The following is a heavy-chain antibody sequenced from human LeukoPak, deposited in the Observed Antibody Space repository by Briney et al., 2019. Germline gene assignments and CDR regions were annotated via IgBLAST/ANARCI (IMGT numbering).Heavy chain of an antibody. CDR1: GGSISSYY. J-gene: IGHJ4*02. Sequence: PSETLSLTCTVSGGSISSYYWSWIRQPPGKGLEWIGYIYYSGSTNYNPSLKSRVTISVDTSKNQFSLKLSSVTAADTAVYYCARVEYYYDSSGYSQNFDYWGQGTLVTVSS. CDR2: IYYSGST. D-gene: IGHD3-22*01. CDR3: ARVEYYYDSSGYSQNFDY. V-gene: IGHV4-59*01.